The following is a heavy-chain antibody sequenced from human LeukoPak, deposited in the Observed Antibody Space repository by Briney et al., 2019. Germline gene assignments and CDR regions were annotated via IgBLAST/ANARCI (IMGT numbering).Heavy chain of an antibody. CDR2: IYSDGRT. CDR3: ARDEPSPDSTDLDY. J-gene: IGHJ4*02. Sequence: GGSLRLSCAASGVTVSSNYISWVRQAPGKGLEWVSVIYSDGRTYYTDSVKGRFTISRDNSKNTLYLQMNSLRAEDTAVYYCARDEPSPDSTDLDYWGQGTLVTVSS. CDR1: GVTVSSNY. D-gene: IGHD2/OR15-2a*01. V-gene: IGHV3-53*01.